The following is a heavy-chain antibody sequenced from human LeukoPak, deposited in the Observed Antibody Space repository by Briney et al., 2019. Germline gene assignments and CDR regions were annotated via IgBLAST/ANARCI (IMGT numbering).Heavy chain of an antibody. V-gene: IGHV3-23*01. Sequence: GGSLRLSCVASGFTFSNYAMSWVRQAPGKGLELVSGIYGSDDKTVYGDAVKGRFTISRDNSKNTLYLQMNGLRADDTAVYYCAKTQGYYDAWGQGALVTVSS. J-gene: IGHJ5*02. CDR3: AKTQGYYDA. D-gene: IGHD2-15*01. CDR1: GFTFSNYA. CDR2: IYGSDDKT.